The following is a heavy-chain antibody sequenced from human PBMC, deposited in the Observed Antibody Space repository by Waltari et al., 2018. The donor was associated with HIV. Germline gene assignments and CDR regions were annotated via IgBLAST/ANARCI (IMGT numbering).Heavy chain of an antibody. Sequence: QVQLQESGPGLVKPSGTLSLTCAVTGGSISSSNWWSWVRQPPGKGLEWIGEIYHSGSTHDNPALESRVTISVDKSKNQFSLKLSSVTAADTAVYYCARGGYDSSGVFDYWGQGTLVTVSS. D-gene: IGHD3-22*01. CDR1: GGSISSSNW. CDR2: IYHSGST. J-gene: IGHJ4*02. CDR3: ARGGYDSSGVFDY. V-gene: IGHV4-4*02.